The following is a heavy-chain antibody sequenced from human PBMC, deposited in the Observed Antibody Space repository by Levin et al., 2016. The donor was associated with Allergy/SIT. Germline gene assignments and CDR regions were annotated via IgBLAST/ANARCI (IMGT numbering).Heavy chain of an antibody. CDR1: GDSITHDY. Sequence: SETLSLTCSVSGDSITHDYWSWIRQPPGKGLEWIGHIDNSGRTNYTPSLASRVTISLDTSTKQFSLTLTYVTAADTATYYCAREVSYGYNGQHYFDFWGQGTLVTVSS. D-gene: IGHD5-18*01. CDR2: IDNSGRT. J-gene: IGHJ4*02. V-gene: IGHV4-59*01. CDR3: AREVSYGYNGQHYFDF.